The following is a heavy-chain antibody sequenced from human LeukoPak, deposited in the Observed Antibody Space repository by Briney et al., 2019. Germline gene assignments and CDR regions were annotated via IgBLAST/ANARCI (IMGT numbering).Heavy chain of an antibody. CDR3: AKSAPAAYYYDSSGYLGYFDY. CDR1: GFTFSSYA. Sequence: GGSLRLSCAASGFTFSSYAMSWVRQAPGKGXXXXXXXXGSGGSTYYADSVKGRFTISRDNSKNTLYLQMNSLRAEDTAVYYCAKSAPAAYYYDSSGYLGYFDYWGQGTLVTVSS. V-gene: IGHV3-23*01. CDR2: XXGSGGST. J-gene: IGHJ4*02. D-gene: IGHD3-22*01.